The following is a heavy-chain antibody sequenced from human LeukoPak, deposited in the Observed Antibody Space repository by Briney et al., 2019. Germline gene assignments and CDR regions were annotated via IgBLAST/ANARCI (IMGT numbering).Heavy chain of an antibody. V-gene: IGHV1-18*01. CDR3: ARDLDSSNTVVRSPDAFDI. Sequence: GASVKVSCKASGYTFTSYGISWVRQAPGQGLERMGWISAYNGNTNYAQKLQGRVTMTTDTSTSTAYMELRSLRSDDTAVYYCARDLDSSNTVVRSPDAFDIWGQGTMVTVSS. D-gene: IGHD2-15*01. CDR1: GYTFTSYG. J-gene: IGHJ3*02. CDR2: ISAYNGNT.